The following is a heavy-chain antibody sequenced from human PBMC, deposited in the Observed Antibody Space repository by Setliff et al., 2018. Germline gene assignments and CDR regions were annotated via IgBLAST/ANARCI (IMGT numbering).Heavy chain of an antibody. V-gene: IGHV1-69*05. CDR1: GYTFANYG. CDR2: TIPLFGTT. D-gene: IGHD5-18*01. J-gene: IGHJ6*03. CDR3: AREGVDTRSSTDYRYYMDV. Sequence: SVKVSCKAFGYTFANYGVSWVRQAPGQGLEWMGGTIPLFGTTDYAQKFHGRVTIITDESTSTAYMELSSLTSDDTAVYYCAREGVDTRSSTDYRYYMDVWGKGTTVTVSS.